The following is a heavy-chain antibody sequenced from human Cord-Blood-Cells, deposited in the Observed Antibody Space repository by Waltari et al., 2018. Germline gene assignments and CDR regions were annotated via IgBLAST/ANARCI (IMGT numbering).Heavy chain of an antibody. V-gene: IGHV3-33*01. CDR3: ARDSAYYYDSSGDAFDI. CDR1: GFTLSSYG. CDR2: IWYDGSNK. Sequence: QVQLVESGGGVVQPGRSLRLSCAASGFTLSSYGMHWVRQAPGKGLEWVAVIWYDGSNKYYADSVKGRFTISRDNSNNTLYLQMNSLRAEDTAVYYCARDSAYYYDSSGDAFDIWGQGTMVTVSS. D-gene: IGHD3-22*01. J-gene: IGHJ3*02.